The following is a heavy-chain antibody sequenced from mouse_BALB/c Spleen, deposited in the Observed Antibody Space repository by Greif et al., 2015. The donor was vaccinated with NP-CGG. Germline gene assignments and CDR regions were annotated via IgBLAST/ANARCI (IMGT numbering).Heavy chain of an antibody. CDR1: GFNIKDTY. CDR3: ARYGNYVYFDV. J-gene: IGHJ1*01. D-gene: IGHD2-1*01. CDR2: IDPANGNT. V-gene: IGHV14-3*02. Sequence: EVQLQQSGAELVKPGASVKLSCTASGFNIKDTYMHWVKQRPEQGLEWIGRIDPANGNTKYDPKFQGKATITADTSSNTAYLQLSSLTSEDTAVYYYARYGNYVYFDVWGAGTTVTVSS.